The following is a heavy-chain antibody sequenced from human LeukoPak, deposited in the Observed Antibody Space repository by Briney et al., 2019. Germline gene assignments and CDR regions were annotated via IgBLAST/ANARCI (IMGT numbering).Heavy chain of an antibody. Sequence: SETLSLTCTVSGGSISRSSYFWGWIRQPPGKGLEWIGSILYTGSTYYNPSLKIRVAISVDTSKNQFSLKLSSVTAADAAVYFCARLYSGGVDYWGQGTLVTVSS. D-gene: IGHD1-26*01. CDR3: ARLYSGGVDY. CDR2: ILYTGST. J-gene: IGHJ4*02. V-gene: IGHV4-39*01. CDR1: GGSISRSSYF.